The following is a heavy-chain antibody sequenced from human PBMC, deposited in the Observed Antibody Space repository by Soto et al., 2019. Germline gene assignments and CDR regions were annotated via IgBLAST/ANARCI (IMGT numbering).Heavy chain of an antibody. D-gene: IGHD2-15*01. J-gene: IGHJ4*02. CDR2: IYWDDDK. CDR3: ARRCTGGSCSHRISFAY. V-gene: IGHV2-5*02. CDR1: GFSLSTNGVG. Sequence: QITLKESGPTLVKPTQTLTLTCTFSGFSLSTNGVGVGWIRQPPGKALEWLGVIYWDDDKSYSPSLKSRLTITKDTSKNQVVLTLTNMDPVYTATYYCARRCTGGSCSHRISFAYWGQATLVTVSS.